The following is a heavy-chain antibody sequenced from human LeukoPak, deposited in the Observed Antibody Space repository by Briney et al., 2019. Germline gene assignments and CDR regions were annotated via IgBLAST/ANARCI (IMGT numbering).Heavy chain of an antibody. CDR3: AITSTSMAKYYFVS. CDR1: GGSISTYY. D-gene: IGHD5-18*01. V-gene: IGHV4-59*01. Sequence: SETLSLTCTVSGGSISTYYWSWIRQPPGKGLEWLGYIYYSGSANFNPSLRSRVTTSVDTSKNQFSLKLSSVTTADTAVYYCAITSTSMAKYYFVSWGQGTLVTVSS. J-gene: IGHJ4*02. CDR2: IYYSGSA.